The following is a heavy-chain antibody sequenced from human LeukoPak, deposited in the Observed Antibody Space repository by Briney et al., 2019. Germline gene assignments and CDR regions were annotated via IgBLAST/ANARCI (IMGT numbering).Heavy chain of an antibody. D-gene: IGHD4-17*01. CDR2: INPNSGGT. V-gene: IGHV1-2*06. CDR3: AREYTVTTIDY. CDR1: GGTFSSYA. Sequence: SSVKVSCKASGGTFSSYAISWVRQAPGQGLEWMGRINPNSGGTNYAQKFQGRVTMTRDTSISTAYMELSRLRSDDTAVYYCAREYTVTTIDYWGQGTLVTVSS. J-gene: IGHJ4*02.